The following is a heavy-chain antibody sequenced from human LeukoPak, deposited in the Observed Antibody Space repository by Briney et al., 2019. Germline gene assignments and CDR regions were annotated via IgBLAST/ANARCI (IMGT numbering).Heavy chain of an antibody. Sequence: SETLSLTCAVYGGSFSGDYWSWIRHPPANGLELIGEINHRGSTNYNPSLKSRVTISVDTSKNQFSLKLSSVTAADTAVYYCARGGNLWSGYSYYFDYWGQGTLVTVSS. D-gene: IGHD3-3*01. V-gene: IGHV4-34*01. CDR1: GGSFSGDY. CDR2: INHRGST. CDR3: ARGGNLWSGYSYYFDY. J-gene: IGHJ4*02.